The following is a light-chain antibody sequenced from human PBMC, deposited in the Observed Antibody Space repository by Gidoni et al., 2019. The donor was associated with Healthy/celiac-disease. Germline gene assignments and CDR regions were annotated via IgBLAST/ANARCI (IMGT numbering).Light chain of an antibody. CDR3: QQSYSTPWT. J-gene: IGKJ1*01. CDR2: AAS. V-gene: IGKV1-39*01. Sequence: DIQMTQSPSSLSASVGDRVTITCRARQSISSYLNWYQQKPGKAPKLLIYAASSLQSGVPSRFIVIGSGTDFTLTISSLQPEDFATYYCQQSYSTPWTFGQGTKVEIK. CDR1: QSISSY.